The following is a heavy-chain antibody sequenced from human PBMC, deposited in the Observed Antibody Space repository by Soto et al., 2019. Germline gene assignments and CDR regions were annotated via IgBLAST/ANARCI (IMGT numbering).Heavy chain of an antibody. D-gene: IGHD3-16*01. CDR2: VYWDHDK. V-gene: IGHV2-5*02. Sequence: QITLNESGPALVKPTQTLTLTCTFSGFSLNTRDVGVGWIRQPPGKALEWLGVVYWDHDKTYSPSLKSRLTIPKDTPKNQVVLRMTKMDPVDTATYYCAPCRGGVASFWGQGTLVTVSS. CDR1: GFSLNTRDVG. CDR3: APCRGGVASF. J-gene: IGHJ4*02.